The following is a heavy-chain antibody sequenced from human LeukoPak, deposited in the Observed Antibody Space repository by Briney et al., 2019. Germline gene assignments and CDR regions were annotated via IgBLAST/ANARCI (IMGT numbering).Heavy chain of an antibody. CDR2: IFGSGGSP. J-gene: IGHJ4*02. CDR1: GFTFGSHA. CDR3: GKTTVGYSSGQKPAWPVDY. D-gene: IGHD5-18*01. V-gene: IGHV3-23*01. Sequence: TGGSLRLSCEASGFTFGSHAMYWVRQAPGKGLEWVAGIFGSGGSPHYADPVKGRFTISRDNSRHTVYLQINSLRAEDTAVYYCGKTTVGYSSGQKPAWPVDYWGQGTLVTVSS.